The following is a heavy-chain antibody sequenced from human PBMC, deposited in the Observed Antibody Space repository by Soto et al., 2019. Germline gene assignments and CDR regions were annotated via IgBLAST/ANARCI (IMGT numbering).Heavy chain of an antibody. V-gene: IGHV1-46*01. D-gene: IGHD6-13*01. CDR3: ARERLEAAGTFNWFDP. CDR1: GYTFTSYY. J-gene: IGHJ5*02. CDR2: INPSGGST. Sequence: QVQLVQSGAEVKKPGASVKVSCKASGYTFTSYYMHWVRQAPGQGLEWMGIINPSGGSTSYAQKFQGRVTMTRDTSTSTVYMELSSRRSEDTAVYYCARERLEAAGTFNWFDPWGQGTLVTVSS.